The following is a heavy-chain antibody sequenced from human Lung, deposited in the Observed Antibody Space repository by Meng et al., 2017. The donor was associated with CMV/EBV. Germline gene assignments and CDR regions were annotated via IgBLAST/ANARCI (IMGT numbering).Heavy chain of an antibody. V-gene: IGHV4-4*02. CDR3: LRRSGGSV. D-gene: IGHD3-10*01. CDR2: IPHSGSS. J-gene: IGHJ1*01. Sequence: VHSRESGPTVVDASSPLPLTSVCSGASITNQHCSAWVRQPPGKGLEWIGEIPHSGSSAYTPSLKSRVSMSIDKSKNQFSLKLTSVTAADTAVYHCLRRSGGSVWGQGTLVTVSS. CDR1: GASITNQHC.